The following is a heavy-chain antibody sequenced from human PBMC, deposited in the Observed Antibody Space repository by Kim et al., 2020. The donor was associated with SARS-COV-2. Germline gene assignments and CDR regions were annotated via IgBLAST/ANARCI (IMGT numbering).Heavy chain of an antibody. Sequence: GGSLRLSCAASGFTFSSYAMSWVRQAPGKGLEWVSAISGSGGSTYYADSVKGRFTISRDNSKNTLYLQMNSLRAEDTAVYYCAKVPLVVVPAATRFWYFDLWGRGTLVTVSS. V-gene: IGHV3-23*01. J-gene: IGHJ2*01. CDR1: GFTFSSYA. CDR3: AKVPLVVVPAATRFWYFDL. D-gene: IGHD2-2*01. CDR2: ISGSGGST.